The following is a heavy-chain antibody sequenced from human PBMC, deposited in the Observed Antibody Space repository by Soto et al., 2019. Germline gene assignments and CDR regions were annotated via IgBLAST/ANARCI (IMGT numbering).Heavy chain of an antibody. V-gene: IGHV4-61*01. CDR3: ARATRVSWNYFLNYYYGMDV. J-gene: IGHJ6*02. CDR1: GGSVSSGSYY. Sequence: SETLSLTCTVSGGSVSSGSYYWSWIRQPPGKGLEWIGYIYYSGSTNYNPSLKSRVTISVDTSKNQFSLKLSSVTAADTAVYYCARATRVSWNYFLNYYYGMDVWGQGTTVTVSS. CDR2: IYYSGST. D-gene: IGHD1-7*01.